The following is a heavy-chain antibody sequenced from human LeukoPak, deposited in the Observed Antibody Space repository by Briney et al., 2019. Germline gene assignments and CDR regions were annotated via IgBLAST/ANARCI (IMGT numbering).Heavy chain of an antibody. J-gene: IGHJ4*02. D-gene: IGHD1-26*01. V-gene: IGHV4-59*01. Sequence: SETLSLTCTVSGGSISSYYWSWIRQPPGKGLEWIGYIYYSGSTNYNPSLKSRVTISVDTSKNQFSLKLSSVTAADTAVYYCARERRGSYHPYYFDYWGQGTLVTVSS. CDR2: IYYSGST. CDR1: GGSISSYY. CDR3: ARERRGSYHPYYFDY.